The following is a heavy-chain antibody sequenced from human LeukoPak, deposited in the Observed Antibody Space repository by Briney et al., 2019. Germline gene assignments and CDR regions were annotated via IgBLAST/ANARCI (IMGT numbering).Heavy chain of an antibody. CDR2: IYPGDSDT. J-gene: IGHJ4*02. V-gene: IGHV5-51*01. D-gene: IGHD1-26*01. Sequence: EESLKISCKASGYSFTTYWIGWVRQMPGKGLEWMGIIYPGDSDTRYSPSFQGQVTISADKSITPAYLQWSSLKASDTAMYYCARGGLVGSTKNYFDYWGQGTLVTVSS. CDR1: GYSFTTYW. CDR3: ARGGLVGSTKNYFDY.